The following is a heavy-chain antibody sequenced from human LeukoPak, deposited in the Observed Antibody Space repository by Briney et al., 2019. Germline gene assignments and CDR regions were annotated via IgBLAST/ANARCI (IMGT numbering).Heavy chain of an antibody. D-gene: IGHD4-11*01. V-gene: IGHV3-21*01. CDR1: GFTFSDFA. Sequence: GGSLRLPCAASGFTFSDFAMNWVRQAPGKGLEWVSSISSSGSYIYYADSVKGRFTISRDNVKNSLYLQMNSLRAEDTAVYYCARGVGNYGAYYFDYWGQGTLVTVSS. CDR2: ISSSGSYI. CDR3: ARGVGNYGAYYFDY. J-gene: IGHJ4*02.